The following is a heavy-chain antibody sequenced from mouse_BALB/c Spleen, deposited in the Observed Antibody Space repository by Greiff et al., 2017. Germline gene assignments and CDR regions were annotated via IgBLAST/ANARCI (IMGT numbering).Heavy chain of an antibody. D-gene: IGHD2-3*01. V-gene: IGHV6-6*02. CDR3: TRDDGYYVWFAY. Sequence: EVQLQESGGGLVQPGGSMKLSCVASGFTFSNYWMNWVRQSPEKGLEWVAEIRLKSNNYATHYAESVKGRFTISRDDSKSSVYLQMNNLRAEDTGIYYCTRDDGYYVWFAYWGQGTLVTVSA. J-gene: IGHJ3*01. CDR2: IRLKSNNYAT. CDR1: GFTFSNYW.